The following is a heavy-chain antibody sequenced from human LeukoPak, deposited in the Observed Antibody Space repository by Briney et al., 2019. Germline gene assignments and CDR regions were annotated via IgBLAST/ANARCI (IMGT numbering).Heavy chain of an antibody. V-gene: IGHV4-38-2*02. CDR2: AFHSGNS. CDR3: ARDSSNYDSTVDS. J-gene: IGHJ4*02. CDR1: GYSISGGYY. D-gene: IGHD3-9*01. Sequence: SETLSLTCNVSGYSISGGYYWGWIRQPPGKGLEWIGSAFHSGNSFYNPSLKSRVTISLDTSKNQFSLKLSSVTAADTAVYYCARDSSNYDSTVDSWGQGTLVTASS.